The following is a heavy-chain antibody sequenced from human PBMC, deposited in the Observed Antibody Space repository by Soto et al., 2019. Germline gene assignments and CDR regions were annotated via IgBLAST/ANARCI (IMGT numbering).Heavy chain of an antibody. Sequence: ASVKVSCKASGYTFTSYGISWVRQAPGQGLEWMGWISAYNGNTNYAQKLQGRVTMTTDTSTSTAYMELRSLRSDDTAVYYCARQEMEVKIFGVVTSAQYDYWGQGTLVTVSS. J-gene: IGHJ4*02. D-gene: IGHD3-3*01. V-gene: IGHV1-18*01. CDR3: ARQEMEVKIFGVVTSAQYDY. CDR1: GYTFTSYG. CDR2: ISAYNGNT.